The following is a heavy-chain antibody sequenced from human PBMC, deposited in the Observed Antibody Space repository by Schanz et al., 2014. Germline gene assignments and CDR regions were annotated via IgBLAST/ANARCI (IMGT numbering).Heavy chain of an antibody. CDR3: ARDERDLPRSLFVF. Sequence: QVQLQQWGAGLLKPSETLSLICVINGGSFSAYHWSWLRQSPGKGPEWIGEISHDGTTNYNPSLKSRVTISLDKSKSQFALTLNAVTAADTAVYYCARDERDLPRSLFVFWGQGTLVTVSS. V-gene: IGHV4-34*02. D-gene: IGHD2-2*01. CDR1: GGSFSAYH. J-gene: IGHJ4*02. CDR2: ISHDGTT.